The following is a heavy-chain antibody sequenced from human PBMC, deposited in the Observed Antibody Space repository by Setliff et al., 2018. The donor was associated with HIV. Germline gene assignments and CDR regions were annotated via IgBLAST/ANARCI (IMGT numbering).Heavy chain of an antibody. CDR2: IHYTGST. CDR1: GGSISRFY. D-gene: IGHD3-10*01. Sequence: SETLSLTCTVSGGSISRFYWSWIRQPPGKGLEWLGYIHYTGSTNYNPSLRSRVTISLDTSKNQFSLKLSSVTAADTAVYYCARRRFGESPNWFDPWGQGTLVTVSS. J-gene: IGHJ5*02. CDR3: ARRRFGESPNWFDP. V-gene: IGHV4-59*08.